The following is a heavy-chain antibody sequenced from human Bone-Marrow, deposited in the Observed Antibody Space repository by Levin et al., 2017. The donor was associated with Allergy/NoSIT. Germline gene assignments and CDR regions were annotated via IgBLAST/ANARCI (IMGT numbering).Heavy chain of an antibody. Sequence: PGGSLRLSCAASGFSFSIYEMNWVRQAPGKGLEWISYISGSGNTIYYADSVKGRFTISRDNAKNSLYLQVNSLRAEDTAIYYCAREGLFMVRVFDYWGRGTLVTVSS. CDR3: AREGLFMVRVFDY. J-gene: IGHJ4*02. V-gene: IGHV3-48*03. CDR2: ISGSGNTI. D-gene: IGHD3-10*01. CDR1: GFSFSIYE.